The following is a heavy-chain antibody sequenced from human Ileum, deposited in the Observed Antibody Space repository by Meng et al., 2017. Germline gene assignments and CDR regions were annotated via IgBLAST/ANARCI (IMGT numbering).Heavy chain of an antibody. V-gene: IGHV4-61*08. J-gene: IGHJ4*02. Sequence: QVPLQESGPGLVRPAETLSLICPVSGGSVSSDGFQWGWVRQPPGKGLEWIGYASTNYNPSLKSRVTISLDTSKNQFSLELSSVTAADTAVYYCARDHWGSLDYWGQGILVTVSS. D-gene: IGHD7-27*01. CDR2: AST. CDR3: ARDHWGSLDY. CDR1: GGSVSSDGFQ.